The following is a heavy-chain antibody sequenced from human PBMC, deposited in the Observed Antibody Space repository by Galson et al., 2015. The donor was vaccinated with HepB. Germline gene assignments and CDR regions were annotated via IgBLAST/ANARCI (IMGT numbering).Heavy chain of an antibody. V-gene: IGHV3-11*01. J-gene: IGHJ6*03. CDR3: ARGKSRPYYYYMDV. CDR1: GFSFSDYY. CDR2: ISAGGSSI. Sequence: SLRLSCAASGFSFSDYYMSWIRQAPGKGLEWLSYISAGGSSIFYADSVKGRFTISRDNAKNSLFLQVNSLRAEDTAVYYCARGKSRPYYYYMDVWGKGTTVTVSS.